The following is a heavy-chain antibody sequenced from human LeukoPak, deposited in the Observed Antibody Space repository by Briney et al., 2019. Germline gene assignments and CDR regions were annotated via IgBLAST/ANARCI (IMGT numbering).Heavy chain of an antibody. V-gene: IGHV4-34*01. CDR2: INHSGST. D-gene: IGHD4-17*01. CDR1: GGSFSGYY. J-gene: IGHJ2*01. CDR3: ARDSLYGDSTYLRYFDL. Sequence: SETLSLTCAVYGGSFSGYYWSWIRQPPGKGLEWIGEINHSGSTNYNPSLKSRVTISVDTSKNQFSLKLSSVTAADTAVYYCARDSLYGDSTYLRYFDLWGRGTLVTVSS.